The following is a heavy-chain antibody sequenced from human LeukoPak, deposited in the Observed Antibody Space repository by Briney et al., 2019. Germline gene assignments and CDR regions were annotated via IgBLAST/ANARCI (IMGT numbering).Heavy chain of an antibody. J-gene: IGHJ4*02. V-gene: IGHV3-30*04. Sequence: GRSLRLSCATPGFTFSSYAMHRVPQAPGKGLEWVAVISYDGSNKYYADAVKGRFTSCRDNSKKPLYLQMNSLRAGDTAVYYGARAWIRFLEWLLADYWGQGTLVTVSS. CDR2: ISYDGSNK. D-gene: IGHD3-3*01. CDR1: GFTFSSYA. CDR3: ARAWIRFLEWLLADY.